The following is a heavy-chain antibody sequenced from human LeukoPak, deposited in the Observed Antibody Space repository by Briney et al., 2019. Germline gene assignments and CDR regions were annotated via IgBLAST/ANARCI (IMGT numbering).Heavy chain of an antibody. CDR1: GYTFTVYY. Sequence: GSVKVSCKASGYTFTVYYMHWVRQAPGQGLEWMGWINPNSGGTNYAQKFQGRVTMTRDTSISTAYMELSRLRSDDTAVYYCARVGRSSSWYRYWFDPWGQGTLVTVSS. J-gene: IGHJ5*02. V-gene: IGHV1-2*02. CDR2: INPNSGGT. D-gene: IGHD6-13*01. CDR3: ARVGRSSSWYRYWFDP.